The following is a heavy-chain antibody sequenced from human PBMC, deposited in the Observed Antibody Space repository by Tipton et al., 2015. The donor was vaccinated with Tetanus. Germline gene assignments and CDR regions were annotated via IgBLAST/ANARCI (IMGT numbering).Heavy chain of an antibody. V-gene: IGHV4-39*01. Sequence: TLSLTCTVSGGSISSSYYYWGWIRQPPGKGLEWIGSLDYSGNTYYNSSLMSRVTISVDTSKNQFSLRLSSVTAADTAVYYCARPTLRLVIDSWGQGTLVTVSS. J-gene: IGHJ4*02. CDR3: ARPTLRLVIDS. D-gene: IGHD6-6*01. CDR1: GGSISSSYYY. CDR2: LDYSGNT.